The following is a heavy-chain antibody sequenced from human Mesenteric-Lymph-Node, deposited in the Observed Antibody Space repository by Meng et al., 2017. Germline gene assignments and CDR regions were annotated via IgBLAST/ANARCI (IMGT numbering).Heavy chain of an antibody. J-gene: IGHJ4*02. CDR2: ISGDGSST. CDR1: GFTFSSYA. Sequence: GGSLRLSCAASGFTFSSYAMSWVRQAPGKGLESVSAISGDGSSTFYADSVKGRFTISRDNSKNTLYLQMGSLRSEDTAVYYCAREEKGDYDYWGQGTLVTVSS. D-gene: IGHD2-21*01. V-gene: IGHV3-64*02. CDR3: AREEKGDYDY.